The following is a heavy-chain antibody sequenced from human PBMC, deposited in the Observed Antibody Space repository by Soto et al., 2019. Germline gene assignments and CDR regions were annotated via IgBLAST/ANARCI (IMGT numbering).Heavy chain of an antibody. CDR3: ARLPRSYGANYFDY. CDR1: GFTFSSYS. J-gene: IGHJ4*02. D-gene: IGHD4-17*01. CDR2: ISSSSSTI. V-gene: IGHV3-48*01. Sequence: GGSLRLSCAASGFTFSSYSMNWVRQAPGKGLEWVSYISSSSSTIYYADSVKGRFTISRDNAKNSLYLQMNSLRAEDTAVYYCARLPRSYGANYFDYWGQGTLVTVSS.